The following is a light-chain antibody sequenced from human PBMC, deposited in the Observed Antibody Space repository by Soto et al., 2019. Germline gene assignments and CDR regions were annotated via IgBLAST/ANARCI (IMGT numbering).Light chain of an antibody. Sequence: QSVLTQPPSVSGAPGQRVTISCTGTSSNIGAGTDVHWYQQLPGTAPKLLIYGNGNRPSAVSDRCCGSKSGTAASLAITGRQAEHEADYCCRSYYRSLSGWVFGGGTQIALL. V-gene: IGLV1-40*01. J-gene: IGLJ3*02. CDR2: GNG. CDR3: RSYYRSLSGWV. CDR1: SSNIGAGTD.